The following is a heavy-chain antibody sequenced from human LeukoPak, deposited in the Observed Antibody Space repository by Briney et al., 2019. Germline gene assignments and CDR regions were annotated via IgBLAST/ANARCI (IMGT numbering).Heavy chain of an antibody. Sequence: PGGSLRLSCAASGFTFSDSYMSWIRQAPGKGLEWLSYISSSGGSTYYAVSVKGRFTISRDNANNSLYLRMNSLRADDTAIYYCATGKRRYSNWGQGTLVTVSS. CDR1: GFTFSDSY. CDR2: ISSSGGST. V-gene: IGHV3-11*01. D-gene: IGHD3-9*01. CDR3: ATGKRRYSN. J-gene: IGHJ4*02.